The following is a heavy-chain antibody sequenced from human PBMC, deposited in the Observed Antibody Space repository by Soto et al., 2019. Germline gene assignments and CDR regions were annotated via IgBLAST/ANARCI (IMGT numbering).Heavy chain of an antibody. CDR2: ISAHNGNT. D-gene: IGHD1-1*01. CDR3: ARGRYGDY. J-gene: IGHJ4*02. CDR1: GYTFTSYG. Sequence: QVHLVQSGAEVKKPGASVKVSCKGSGYTFTSYGITWVRQAPGQGLEWMGWISAHNGNTNYAQKLQGRVTVTRDTSTSTAYKALRSLRSDDTAVYYCARGRYGDYWGQGARVTVSS. V-gene: IGHV1-18*01.